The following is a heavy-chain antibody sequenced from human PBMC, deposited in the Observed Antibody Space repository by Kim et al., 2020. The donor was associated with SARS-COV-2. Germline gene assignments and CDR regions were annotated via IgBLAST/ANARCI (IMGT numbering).Heavy chain of an antibody. Sequence: GGSLRLSCAASGFTFSTYWMHWVRQAPGKGLVWVSRVKSDGSITAYADSVKGRFTISRDNAKNTLYLQMNSLRAEDTAVYYCVRGHTSGWNGVDYWGQGTLVTVSP. J-gene: IGHJ4*02. D-gene: IGHD6-19*01. CDR1: GFTFSTYW. V-gene: IGHV3-74*01. CDR2: VKSDGSIT. CDR3: VRGHTSGWNGVDY.